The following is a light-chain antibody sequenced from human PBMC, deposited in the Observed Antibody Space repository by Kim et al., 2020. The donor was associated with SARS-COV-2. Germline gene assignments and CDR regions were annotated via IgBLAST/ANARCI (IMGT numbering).Light chain of an antibody. CDR1: QSISSY. V-gene: IGKV1-39*01. CDR2: AAS. Sequence: DIQMTQSPSSLSASVGDRVTITCRASQSISSYLNWPQQKPGKAPKLLIYAASSLQSGVPSRFSGSGSGTDFTLTISSLQPEDFATYYCQQSYSTLRTFGPGTKVDIK. J-gene: IGKJ3*01. CDR3: QQSYSTLRT.